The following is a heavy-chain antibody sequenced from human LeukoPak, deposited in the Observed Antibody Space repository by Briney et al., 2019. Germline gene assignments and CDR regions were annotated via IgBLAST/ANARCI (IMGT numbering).Heavy chain of an antibody. CDR2: IRYDGSNK. CDR3: ARDRSSSWYGGFDY. D-gene: IGHD6-13*01. J-gene: IGHJ4*02. V-gene: IGHV3-30*02. Sequence: GGSLRLSCAASGFTFSSYGMHWVRQAPGKGLEWVAFIRYDGSNKYYADSVKGRFTISRDNAKNSLYLQMNSLRAEDTAVYYCARDRSSSWYGGFDYWGQGTLVTVSS. CDR1: GFTFSSYG.